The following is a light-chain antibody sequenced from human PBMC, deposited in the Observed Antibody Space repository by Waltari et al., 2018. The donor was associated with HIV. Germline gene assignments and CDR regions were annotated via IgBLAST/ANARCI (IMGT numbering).Light chain of an antibody. Sequence: QSVLTHPPSAYVTPGQAVTIPCSLSSHHIGSHSVNWDQQLPGTAPKLLIYTNGQRPSGVPDRFSGSKSGTSASLAITGLQSKDEADYYCAAWDDSLSGVIFGGGTKLTVL. V-gene: IGLV1-44*01. J-gene: IGLJ2*01. CDR3: AAWDDSLSGVI. CDR2: TNG. CDR1: SHHIGSHS.